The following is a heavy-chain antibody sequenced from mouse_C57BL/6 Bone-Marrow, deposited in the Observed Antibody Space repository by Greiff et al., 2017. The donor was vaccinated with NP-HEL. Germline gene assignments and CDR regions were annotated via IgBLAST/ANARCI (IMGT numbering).Heavy chain of an antibody. Sequence: EVMLVESGGDLVKPGGSLKLSCAASGFTFSSYGMSWVRQTPDKRLEWVATISSGGSYTYYPDSVKGRFTISRDNAKNTLYLQMSSLKSEDTAMYYGARPRGYDGYYVRYFDVWGTGTTVTVSS. V-gene: IGHV5-6*01. J-gene: IGHJ1*03. CDR2: ISSGGSYT. D-gene: IGHD2-3*01. CDR1: GFTFSSYG. CDR3: ARPRGYDGYYVRYFDV.